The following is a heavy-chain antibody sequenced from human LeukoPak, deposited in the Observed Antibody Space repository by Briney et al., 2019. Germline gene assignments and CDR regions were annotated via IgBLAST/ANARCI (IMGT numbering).Heavy chain of an antibody. V-gene: IGHV3-74*01. Sequence: GGSLRLSCVASAFTFNNYWMHWVRQAPGKGLVWVSRIKGDGSSTNYADSVRGRFTISRDNAKNTVYLQMNSLRAEDTAVYYCAILMGSGSYPAYGAKPKIDYWGQGTLVTVSS. D-gene: IGHD3-10*01. J-gene: IGHJ4*02. CDR2: IKGDGSST. CDR3: AILMGSGSYPAYGAKPKIDY. CDR1: AFTFNNYW.